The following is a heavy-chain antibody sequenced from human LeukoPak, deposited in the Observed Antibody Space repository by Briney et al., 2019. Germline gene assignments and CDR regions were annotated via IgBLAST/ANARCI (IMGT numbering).Heavy chain of an antibody. CDR1: GYSFTSYW. Sequence: GESLKISCKGSGYSFTSYWIGWVRQMPGKGLEWMGIIYPGDSDTTYSPSFQGQVTISADKSISTAYLQWSSLKASDTAIYYCARLYTSGWYPPGYYYHYYMDVWGKGTTVTISS. D-gene: IGHD6-19*01. V-gene: IGHV5-51*01. J-gene: IGHJ6*03. CDR3: ARLYTSGWYPPGYYYHYYMDV. CDR2: IYPGDSDT.